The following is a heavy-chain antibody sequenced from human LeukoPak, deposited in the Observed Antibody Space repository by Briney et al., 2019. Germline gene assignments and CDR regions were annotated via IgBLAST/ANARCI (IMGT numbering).Heavy chain of an antibody. Sequence: SETLSLTCAVYGGSFSGYYWSWIRQPPGKGLEWIGEINHSGSTNYNPSLKSRVTISVDTSKNQFSLKLSSVTAADTAVYYCARGSVAHFDYWGQGTLVTVSS. CDR1: GGSFSGYY. CDR3: ARGSVAHFDY. V-gene: IGHV4-34*01. D-gene: IGHD2-15*01. J-gene: IGHJ4*02. CDR2: INHSGST.